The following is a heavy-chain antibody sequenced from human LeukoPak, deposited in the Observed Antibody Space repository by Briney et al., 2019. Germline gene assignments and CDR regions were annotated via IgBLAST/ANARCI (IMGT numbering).Heavy chain of an antibody. CDR2: ISYDGSNK. D-gene: IGHD3-9*01. CDR3: ARGDGSAYYDILTGFDY. Sequence: GGSLRLSCAASGFTFSSYAMSWVRQAPGKGLEWVAVISYDGSNKYYSDSVKGRFTISRDNSKNTLYLQMNSLRAEDTAVYYCARGDGSAYYDILTGFDYWGQGTLVTVSS. CDR1: GFTFSSYA. V-gene: IGHV3-30-3*01. J-gene: IGHJ4*02.